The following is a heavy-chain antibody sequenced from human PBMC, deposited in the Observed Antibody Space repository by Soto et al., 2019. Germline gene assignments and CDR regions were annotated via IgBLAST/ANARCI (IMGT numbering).Heavy chain of an antibody. CDR2: IYYSGST. Sequence: QVQLQESGPGLVKPSQTLSLTCTVSGGSISSGGYYWSWIRQHPGKGLEWIGYIYYSGSTYYNPSLKSRVTISVDTSKNQFSLKLSSVTAADTAVYYCARERRGNSSGYYYYYGMDVWGQGTTVTVSS. V-gene: IGHV4-31*03. D-gene: IGHD3-22*01. CDR3: ARERRGNSSGYYYYYGMDV. J-gene: IGHJ6*02. CDR1: GGSISSGGYY.